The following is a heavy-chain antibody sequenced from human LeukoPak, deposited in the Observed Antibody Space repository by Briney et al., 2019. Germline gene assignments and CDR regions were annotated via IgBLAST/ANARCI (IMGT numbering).Heavy chain of an antibody. Sequence: GGSLRLSCAASGFTFSSYWMHWVRQAPGKGLVWVSRINSDGSSTSYADSVKGRFTIFRDNAKNTLYLQMNSLRAEDTAVYYCARGILVATIWPDYWGQGTLVTVSS. CDR2: INSDGSST. CDR3: ARGILVATIWPDY. CDR1: GFTFSSYW. D-gene: IGHD5-12*01. V-gene: IGHV3-74*01. J-gene: IGHJ4*02.